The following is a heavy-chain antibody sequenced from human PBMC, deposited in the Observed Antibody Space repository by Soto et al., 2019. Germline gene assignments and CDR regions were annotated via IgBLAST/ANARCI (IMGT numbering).Heavy chain of an antibody. Sequence: QLQLQESGPGLMKPSETLSLTCTVSGGSTSSSLYYWGWIRQPPGKGLEWVGSIYSSVSTHYNPSLKSRVAISVDTSKNQFSLKLSSATAADTAVYYCARLPYYDSPPVTFDIWGQGTMVTVSS. CDR2: IYSSVST. D-gene: IGHD3-22*01. CDR1: GGSTSSSLYY. V-gene: IGHV4-39*01. CDR3: ARLPYYDSPPVTFDI. J-gene: IGHJ3*02.